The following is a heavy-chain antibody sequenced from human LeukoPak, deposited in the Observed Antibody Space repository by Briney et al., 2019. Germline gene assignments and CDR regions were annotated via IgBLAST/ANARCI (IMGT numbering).Heavy chain of an antibody. V-gene: IGHV3-43*02. D-gene: IGHD6-19*01. Sequence: PGGSLRLSCAASGFTFDDYAMRWVRQAPGKGLEWVSLISGDGGSTYYADSVKGRFTISRDNSKNSLYLQMNSLRTEDTALYYCAKERYSSGWYRPPFDYWGQGTLVTVSS. J-gene: IGHJ4*02. CDR1: GFTFDDYA. CDR3: AKERYSSGWYRPPFDY. CDR2: ISGDGGST.